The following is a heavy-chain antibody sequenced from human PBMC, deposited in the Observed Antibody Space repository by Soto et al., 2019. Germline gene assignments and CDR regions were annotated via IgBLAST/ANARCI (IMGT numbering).Heavy chain of an antibody. CDR2: IYPGDSDT. J-gene: IGHJ6*02. Sequence: GESLKISCRGAGYRFSSYWIAWVRQMPGKGLEWMGIIYPGDSDTIYSPSFQGQVTMSVDKSNSTAYLQWSSLKASDTAMYYCARQGSNSAYYYYGMDVWGQGTTVTVSS. CDR3: ARQGSNSAYYYYGMDV. D-gene: IGHD2-2*01. CDR1: GYRFSSYW. V-gene: IGHV5-51*01.